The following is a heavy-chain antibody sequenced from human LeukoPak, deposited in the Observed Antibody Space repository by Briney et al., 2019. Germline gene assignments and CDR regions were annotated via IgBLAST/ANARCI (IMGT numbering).Heavy chain of an antibody. V-gene: IGHV3-23*01. CDR3: ALHTSSSDHYYYYGMDV. CDR1: GFTFSSYA. D-gene: IGHD6-6*01. J-gene: IGHJ6*02. Sequence: SGGSLRLPCAVSGFTFSSYAMSWVRQAPGKGLEWVSGISGSSGSTYYADSVKGRFTISRDNSKNTLHLQMNSLRAEDTAVYYCALHTSSSDHYYYYGMDVWGRGTTVTVSS. CDR2: ISGSSGST.